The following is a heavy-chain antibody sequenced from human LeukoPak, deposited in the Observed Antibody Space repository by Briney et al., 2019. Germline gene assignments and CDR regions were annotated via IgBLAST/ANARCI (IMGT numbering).Heavy chain of an antibody. J-gene: IGHJ5*02. CDR3: ARRTSQAERTKWFVT. D-gene: IGHD1-1*01. Sequence: SETLCLTSTVSGGSICSTSYYWCWIRPPPGKGLEWIGSIYYSGSPYYNPSLKSRVTISVDTSKNHFSLPLSSVTAADTAVYYCARRTSQAERTKWFVTRGQRTLITVSS. V-gene: IGHV4-39*01. CDR1: GGSICSTSYY. CDR2: IYYSGSP.